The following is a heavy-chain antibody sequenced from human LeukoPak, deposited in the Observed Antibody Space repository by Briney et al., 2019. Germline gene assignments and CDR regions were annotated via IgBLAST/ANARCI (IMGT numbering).Heavy chain of an antibody. CDR2: IYYSGST. J-gene: IGHJ3*02. V-gene: IGHV4-39*07. D-gene: IGHD3-10*01. Sequence: PGGSLRLSCAASGFSFSTNTFNWVRQAPGKGLEWIGSIYYSGSTYYNPSLKSRVTISVDTSKNQFSLKLNSVTAADTAVYYCAKSNGYGLVDIWGQGTMVTVSS. CDR3: AKSNGYGLVDI. CDR1: GFSFSTNT.